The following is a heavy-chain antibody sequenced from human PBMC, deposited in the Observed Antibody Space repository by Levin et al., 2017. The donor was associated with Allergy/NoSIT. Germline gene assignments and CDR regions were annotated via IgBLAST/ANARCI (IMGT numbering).Heavy chain of an antibody. D-gene: IGHD3-9*01. CDR3: VKPSRGWLFNPVFDD. Sequence: GGSLRLSCAVSGFNFSTHGMHWVRQAPGKGLEWVAVISYEESNKYYGDSVKGRFTISRDNSKNTLYLQMNTLRPEDTAVYYCVKPSRGWLFNPVFDDWGQGTLVTVSS. V-gene: IGHV3-30*18. J-gene: IGHJ4*02. CDR2: ISYEESNK. CDR1: GFNFSTHG.